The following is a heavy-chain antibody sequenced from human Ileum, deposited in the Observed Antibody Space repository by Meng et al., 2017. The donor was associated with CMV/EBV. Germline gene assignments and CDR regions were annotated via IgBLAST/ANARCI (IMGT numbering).Heavy chain of an antibody. Sequence: ASVKVSCKASGYTFTSYGISWVRQAPGQGLEWMGWISAYNGNTNYAQKLQGRVTMTTDTSTSTDYMELGSLRSDDTAVYYCTRANGGWRYQLLYGRFDPWGQGTLVTVSS. D-gene: IGHD2-2*01. J-gene: IGHJ5*02. V-gene: IGHV1-18*01. CDR3: TRANGGWRYQLLYGRFDP. CDR2: ISAYNGNT. CDR1: GYTFTSYG.